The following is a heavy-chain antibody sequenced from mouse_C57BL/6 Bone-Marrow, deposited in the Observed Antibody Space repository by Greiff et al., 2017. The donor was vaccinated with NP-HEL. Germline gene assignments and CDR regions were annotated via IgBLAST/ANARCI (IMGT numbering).Heavy chain of an antibody. J-gene: IGHJ4*01. Sequence: QVHVRQPGAELVMPGASVKLSCKASGYTFTSYWLHWVKQRPGQGLEWIGEIDPSDSYTNYNQKFKGKSTLTVDKSSSTAYMQLSSLTSEDAAVYYCARHWDYYAMDYWGQGTSVTVSS. V-gene: IGHV1-69*01. CDR3: ARHWDYYAMDY. CDR2: IDPSDSYT. D-gene: IGHD4-1*01. CDR1: GYTFTSYW.